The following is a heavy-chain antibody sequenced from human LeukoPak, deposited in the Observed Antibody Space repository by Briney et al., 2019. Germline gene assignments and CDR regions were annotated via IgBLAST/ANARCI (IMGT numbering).Heavy chain of an antibody. CDR1: GYTFTSYY. J-gene: IGHJ4*02. V-gene: IGHV1-46*01. CDR2: INPSGGST. CDR3: ARDPPPLRHFDY. D-gene: IGHD4-17*01. Sequence: ASVKVSCKASGYTFTSYYMHWVRQAPGQGLEWMGIINPSGGSTSYAQKFQGRVTMTRDTSTSTVYMGLSSLRSEDTAVYYCARDPPPLRHFDYWGQGTLVTVSS.